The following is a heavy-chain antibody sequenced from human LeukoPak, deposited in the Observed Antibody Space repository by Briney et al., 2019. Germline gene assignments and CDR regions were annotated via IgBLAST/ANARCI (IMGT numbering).Heavy chain of an antibody. CDR1: GGSFSGYY. CDR3: ARADIVVVPAAIRYYFDY. Sequence: SETLSLTCAVYGGSFSGYYWSWIHQPPGKGLEWIGEINHSGSTNYNPSLKSRVTISVDTSKNQFSLKLSSVTAADTAVYYCARADIVVVPAAIRYYFDYWGQGTLVTVSS. V-gene: IGHV4-34*01. D-gene: IGHD2-2*01. J-gene: IGHJ4*02. CDR2: INHSGST.